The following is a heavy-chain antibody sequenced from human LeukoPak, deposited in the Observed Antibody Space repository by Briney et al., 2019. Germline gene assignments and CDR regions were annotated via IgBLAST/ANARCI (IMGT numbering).Heavy chain of an antibody. V-gene: IGHV4-39*01. CDR2: IYYSGTT. J-gene: IGHJ4*02. CDR1: GGSISSDNYY. D-gene: IGHD3-10*01. Sequence: SETLSLTCTVSGGSISSDNYYWGWIRQPPGKGLEWIGSIYYSGTTYYNPSLKSRVTISVDTSKNQFSLKLSAVTAADTALYYCAQHYMGSSYNHGLDCWGQGTLVTVSS. CDR3: AQHYMGSSYNHGLDC.